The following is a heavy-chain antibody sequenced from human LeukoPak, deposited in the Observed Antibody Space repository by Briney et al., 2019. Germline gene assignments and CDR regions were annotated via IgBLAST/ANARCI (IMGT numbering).Heavy chain of an antibody. Sequence: SETLSLTCTVSGGSISSYYWSWIRQPPGQGLEWIGYIYTSGSTNYNPSLKSRVTISVDTSKNQFSLKLSSVTAADTAVYYCARMGGYDILTGYSPPYYYYYYMDVWGKGTTVTVSS. D-gene: IGHD3-9*01. CDR3: ARMGGYDILTGYSPPYYYYYYMDV. CDR1: GGSISSYY. V-gene: IGHV4-4*09. J-gene: IGHJ6*03. CDR2: IYTSGST.